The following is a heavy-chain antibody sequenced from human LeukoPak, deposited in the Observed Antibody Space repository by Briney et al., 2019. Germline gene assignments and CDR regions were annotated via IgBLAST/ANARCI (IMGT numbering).Heavy chain of an antibody. V-gene: IGHV3-11*01. J-gene: IGHJ4*02. D-gene: IGHD1-14*01. CDR2: ISSTDSTI. CDR3: ASQIEPYYFDY. Sequence: GGSLRLSCAASGFTFSDYYVSWIRRAPGKGLEWVSYISSTDSTIYYADSVKGRFTISRDNAKNSLYLQMNSLRAEDTAVYYCASQIEPYYFDYWGQGTLVTVSS. CDR1: GFTFSDYY.